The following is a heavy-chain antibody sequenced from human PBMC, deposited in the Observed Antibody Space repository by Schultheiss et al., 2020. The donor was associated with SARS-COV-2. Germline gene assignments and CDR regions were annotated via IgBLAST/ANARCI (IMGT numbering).Heavy chain of an antibody. J-gene: IGHJ5*02. CDR2: ISPYNGNT. CDR1: GYTLTTYA. V-gene: IGHV1-18*01. CDR3: ARDRLDTGVAGEFDP. D-gene: IGHD6-19*01. Sequence: ASVKVSCKASGYTLTTYAISWVRQAPGQGLEWMGWISPYNGNTNYARKLQGRVTISRDTSARKAYMELSSLRSEDTAVYYCARDRLDTGVAGEFDPWGQGTLVTVSS.